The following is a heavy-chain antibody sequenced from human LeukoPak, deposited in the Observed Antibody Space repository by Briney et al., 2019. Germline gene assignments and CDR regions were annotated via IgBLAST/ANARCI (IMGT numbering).Heavy chain of an antibody. Sequence: GGSLRLSCAASGFTFSSYSMNWVRQAPGKGLEWVSYISSSSSTIYYADSVKGRFTISRDNSKNTLYLQMNSLRAEDTAVYYCAKQTVYCSGGSCHVFDIWGQGTMVTVSS. CDR2: ISSSSSTI. CDR1: GFTFSSYS. J-gene: IGHJ3*02. CDR3: AKQTVYCSGGSCHVFDI. V-gene: IGHV3-48*01. D-gene: IGHD2-15*01.